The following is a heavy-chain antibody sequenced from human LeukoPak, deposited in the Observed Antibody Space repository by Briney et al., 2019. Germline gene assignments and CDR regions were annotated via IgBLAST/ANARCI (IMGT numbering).Heavy chain of an antibody. Sequence: GESLRLSCAASGFTFSSYGMSWVRQAPGKGLEWVSAISDSGDGTFYADSVKGRVTISRDTSKNTLYLQMNSLRAEDTALYYCAKDGTRWAFDYWGQGTLVTVSS. CDR3: AKDGTRWAFDY. D-gene: IGHD4-23*01. CDR2: ISDSGDGT. CDR1: GFTFSSYG. V-gene: IGHV3-23*01. J-gene: IGHJ4*02.